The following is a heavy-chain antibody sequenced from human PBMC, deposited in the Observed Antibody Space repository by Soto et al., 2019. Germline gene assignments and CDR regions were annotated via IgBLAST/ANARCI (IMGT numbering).Heavy chain of an antibody. CDR1: GSSISPFY. V-gene: IGHV4-59*01. Sequence: SETLSLTCTVSGSSISPFYWSWIRQPPGRGLEWIGYVYYTGSTKYNPSLKSRVTLSLGTSRNQLSLKLSSVTAADTAVYFCTRVGGYYGDYPNFDYWGPGTLVTVSS. J-gene: IGHJ4*02. CDR3: TRVGGYYGDYPNFDY. CDR2: VYYTGST. D-gene: IGHD4-17*01.